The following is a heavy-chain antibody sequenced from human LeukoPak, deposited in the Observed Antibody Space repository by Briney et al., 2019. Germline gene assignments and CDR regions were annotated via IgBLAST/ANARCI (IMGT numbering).Heavy chain of an antibody. D-gene: IGHD1-7*01. CDR1: GGSISSYY. V-gene: IGHV4-59*01. CDR3: ARVRNGNVVELPSLFDY. Sequence: SETLSLTCTVSGGSISSYYWSWIRQPPGKGLEWIGYIYYSGSTNYNPSLESRVTISVDTSKNQFSLKLSSVTAADTAVYYCARVRNGNVVELPSLFDYWGQGTLVTVSS. CDR2: IYYSGST. J-gene: IGHJ4*02.